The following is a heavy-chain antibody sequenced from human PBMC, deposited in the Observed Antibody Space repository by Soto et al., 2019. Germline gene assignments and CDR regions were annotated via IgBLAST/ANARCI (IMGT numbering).Heavy chain of an antibody. CDR3: ARQPAGYSYARYYFDY. D-gene: IGHD5-18*01. CDR1: GGSISSSSYY. J-gene: IGHJ4*02. Sequence: SETLSLTCTVSGGSISSSSYYWSWIRQPPGKGLEWIGSIYYSGSTYYNPSLKSRVTISVDTSKNQFSLKLSSVTAADTAVYYCARQPAGYSYARYYFDYWGQGTRVTVSS. V-gene: IGHV4-39*01. CDR2: IYYSGST.